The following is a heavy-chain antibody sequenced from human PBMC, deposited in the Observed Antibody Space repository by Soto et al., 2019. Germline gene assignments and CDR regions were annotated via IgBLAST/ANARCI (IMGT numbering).Heavy chain of an antibody. V-gene: IGHV4-34*01. CDR3: ARGSWSIRFGH. CDR2: INHNRGT. J-gene: IGHJ4*02. CDR1: GESFSSYYY. Sequence: QVQLKQWGAGLLKPSETLSLTCAVYGESFSSYYYWTWIRQAPGKGLEWIGEINHNRGTNYNPSHKSRVAITKDTSKNLCFLKLNSVTAADTAIYYCARGSWSIRFGHWSQGSLVTVSA. D-gene: IGHD3-3*02.